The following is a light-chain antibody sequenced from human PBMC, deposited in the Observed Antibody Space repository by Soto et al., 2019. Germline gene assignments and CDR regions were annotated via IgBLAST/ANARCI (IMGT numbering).Light chain of an antibody. CDR1: SSDIGDYNY. CDR3: SSYSSSNTYVL. CDR2: DVS. J-gene: IGLJ2*01. Sequence: QSALTQPASVSGSPGQSITISCTGTSSDIGDYNYVSWYQQHPGKAPKLMIYDVSNRPSGVSNRFSGSKSGNTASLTISGLQAEDEADYFCSSYSSSNTYVLFGGGTQLTVL. V-gene: IGLV2-14*01.